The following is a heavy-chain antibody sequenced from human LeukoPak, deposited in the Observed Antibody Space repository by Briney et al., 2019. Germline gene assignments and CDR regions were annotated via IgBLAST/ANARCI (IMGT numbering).Heavy chain of an antibody. D-gene: IGHD3-22*01. CDR1: GFTFSSYA. CDR3: ARGDDSGYYDYFDY. J-gene: IGHJ4*02. CDR2: IYTGGNT. V-gene: IGHV3-23*05. Sequence: PGGSLRLSCAASGFTFSSYAMSWVRQAPGKGLEWVSTIYTGGNTYYAASVKGRFTISRDFSKNTVFLRMNSLRAEDTAMYYCARGDDSGYYDYFDYWGQGALVTVSS.